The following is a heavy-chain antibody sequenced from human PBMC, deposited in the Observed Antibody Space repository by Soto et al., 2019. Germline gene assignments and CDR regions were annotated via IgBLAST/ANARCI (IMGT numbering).Heavy chain of an antibody. CDR3: AREDIVVVVATHGGGMDV. CDR1: GGTFSSYA. D-gene: IGHD2-15*01. J-gene: IGHJ6*02. Sequence: QVQLVQSGAEVKKPGSSVKVSCKASGGTFSSYAISWVRQAPGQGLEWMGGIIPIFGTANYAQKFQGRVTITADKSTSKAYMELSSLRSEDTAVYYCAREDIVVVVATHGGGMDVWGQGTTVTVSS. V-gene: IGHV1-69*06. CDR2: IIPIFGTA.